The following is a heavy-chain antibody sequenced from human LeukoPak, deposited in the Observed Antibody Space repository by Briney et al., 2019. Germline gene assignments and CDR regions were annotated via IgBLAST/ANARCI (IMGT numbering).Heavy chain of an antibody. J-gene: IGHJ4*02. CDR2: IYSGGST. CDR1: GFTVSSNY. V-gene: IGHV3-66*01. CDR3: ARDEYDILTGYPGDY. Sequence: GGSLGLSCAASGFTVSSNYMSWVRQAPGKGLEWVSVIYSGGSTYYADSVKGRFTISRDNSKNTLYLQMNSLRAEDTAVYYCARDEYDILTGYPGDYWGQGTLVTVSS. D-gene: IGHD3-9*01.